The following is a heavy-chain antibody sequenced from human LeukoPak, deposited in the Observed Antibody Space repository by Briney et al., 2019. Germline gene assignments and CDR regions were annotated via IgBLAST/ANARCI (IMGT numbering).Heavy chain of an antibody. D-gene: IGHD5-18*01. V-gene: IGHV4-34*01. Sequence: SETLSLTCAVYGGSFSGYYWSWIRQPPGKGLEWIGEINHSGSTNYNPSLKSRVTIPVDTSKNQFSLKLRSVTAADTAVYYCAREIGGYTYGYVPREVSYYFDYWGQGTLVTVSS. CDR2: INHSGST. CDR1: GGSFSGYY. CDR3: AREIGGYTYGYVPREVSYYFDY. J-gene: IGHJ4*02.